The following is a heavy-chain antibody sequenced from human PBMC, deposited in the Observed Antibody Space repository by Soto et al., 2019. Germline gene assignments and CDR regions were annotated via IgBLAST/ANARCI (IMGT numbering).Heavy chain of an antibody. D-gene: IGHD2-8*01. CDR2: IYRSGST. J-gene: IGHJ5*02. Sequence: PSETLSLTCAVSGYAISSRYYWGWIRQPPAKRLEWLGGIYRSGSTYYNASLKSRVTISVDTSKNQFSLKLSSVTAADTAVYYCAMQGDIVLLVYAIGFDPSGQVTLATFSS. V-gene: IGHV4-38-2*01. CDR3: AMQGDIVLLVYAIGFDP. CDR1: GYAISSRYY.